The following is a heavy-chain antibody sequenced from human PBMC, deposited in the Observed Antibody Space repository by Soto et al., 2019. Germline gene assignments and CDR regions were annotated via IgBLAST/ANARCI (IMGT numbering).Heavy chain of an antibody. CDR1: GFTFSSYI. CDR2: ISSSSSYV. J-gene: IGHJ4*02. Sequence: EVQVVESGGGLVKPGGSLRLSCVASGFTFSSYIMNWVRRAPGEGLEWVASISSSSSYVYYADSVKGRFTVSRDNAKNSLFLQMISLRAVDTAVYYCTRTWRHYKWNDLRYWGQGTLVTVSS. D-gene: IGHD1-20*01. CDR3: TRTWRHYKWNDLRY. V-gene: IGHV3-21*01.